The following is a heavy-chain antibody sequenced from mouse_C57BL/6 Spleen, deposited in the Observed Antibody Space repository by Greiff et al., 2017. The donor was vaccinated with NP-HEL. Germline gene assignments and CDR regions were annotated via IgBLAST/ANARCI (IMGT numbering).Heavy chain of an antibody. V-gene: IGHV5-17*01. D-gene: IGHD2-4*01. CDR3: ARDDYDGYYFDY. CDR2: ISSCSSTI. J-gene: IGHJ2*01. CDR1: GFTFSDYG. Sequence: EVNVVESGGGLVKPGGSLKLSCAASGFTFSDYGMHWVRQAPEKGLEWVAYISSCSSTISYADTVKGRVTISRDNAKNTLFLQMTSLRSEDTAMYYYARDDYDGYYFDYWGQGTTLTVSS.